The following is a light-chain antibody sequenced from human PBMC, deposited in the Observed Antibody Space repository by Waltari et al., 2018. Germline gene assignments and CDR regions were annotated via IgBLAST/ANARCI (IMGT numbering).Light chain of an antibody. CDR1: SSDVGGYNY. J-gene: IGLJ1*01. CDR2: DVS. V-gene: IGLV2-11*01. CDR3: CSYAGSYV. Sequence: QSALTQPRSVSGSPGQSVTISCTGTSSDVGGYNYVSWYQQHPGKAPKLMIYDVSNRPSGGPDRFSGSKSGNTASLTISGLQAEDEADYYCCSYAGSYVFGTGTKVTVL.